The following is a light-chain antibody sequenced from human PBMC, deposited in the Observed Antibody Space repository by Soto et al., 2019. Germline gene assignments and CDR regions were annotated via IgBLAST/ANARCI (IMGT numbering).Light chain of an antibody. CDR1: SSDVGGYKY. CDR3: TSYSVTGTHYV. CDR2: EVS. J-gene: IGLJ1*01. V-gene: IGLV2-14*01. Sequence: QSVLTQPASVSGSPGQSITISCTGTSSDVGGYKYVSWYQQHPDKAPKLIIYEVSNRPSGVSDRFSGAKSGKTASLTISGLQADDEAEYYCTSYSVTGTHYVFGSGTKLTVL.